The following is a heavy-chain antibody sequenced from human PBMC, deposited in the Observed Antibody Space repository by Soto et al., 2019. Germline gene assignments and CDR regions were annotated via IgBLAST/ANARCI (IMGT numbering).Heavy chain of an antibody. J-gene: IGHJ3*02. Sequence: SETLSLTCAVSGGSISSGGYSWSWIRQPPGKGLEWIGYIYHSGSTYYNPSLKSRVTISVDRSKNQFSLRLSSVTAADTAVYYCATQRLDSSGYNDIWGQGTMVTVSS. V-gene: IGHV4-30-2*01. CDR1: GGSISSGGYS. D-gene: IGHD3-22*01. CDR3: ATQRLDSSGYNDI. CDR2: IYHSGST.